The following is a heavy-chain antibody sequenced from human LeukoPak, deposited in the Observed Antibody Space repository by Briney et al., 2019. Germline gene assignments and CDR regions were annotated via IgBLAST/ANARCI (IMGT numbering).Heavy chain of an antibody. CDR2: INPSGGST. D-gene: IGHD2-8*01. J-gene: IGHJ4*02. CDR3: ARDSKHCTNGVCYDRFDY. Sequence: ASVKVSCKASGYTFTSYYMHWVRQAPGQGLEWMGIINPSGGSTSYAQKFQGRVTMTRDTSTSTVYMELSSLRSEDTAVYYCARDSKHCTNGVCYDRFDYWGQGALVTVSS. V-gene: IGHV1-46*01. CDR1: GYTFTSYY.